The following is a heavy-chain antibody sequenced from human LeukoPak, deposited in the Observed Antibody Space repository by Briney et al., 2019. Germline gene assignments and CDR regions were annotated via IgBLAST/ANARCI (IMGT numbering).Heavy chain of an antibody. V-gene: IGHV4-59*01. CDR2: IYYSGST. CDR3: AREYSSGWYDWFDP. Sequence: PSETLSLTCTVSGGSISSYYWSWIRQPPGKGPEWIGYIYYSGSTNYNPSLKSRVTISVDTSKNQFSLKLSSVTAADTAVYYCAREYSSGWYDWFDPWGQGTLVTVSS. CDR1: GGSISSYY. D-gene: IGHD6-19*01. J-gene: IGHJ5*02.